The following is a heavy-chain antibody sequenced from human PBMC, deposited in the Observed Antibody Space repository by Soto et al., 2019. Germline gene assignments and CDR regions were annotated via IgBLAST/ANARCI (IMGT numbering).Heavy chain of an antibody. CDR2: INHSGST. CDR1: GGSFSGYY. V-gene: IGHV4-34*01. J-gene: IGHJ4*02. CDR3: ATVLPVPPRYFDY. D-gene: IGHD3-16*01. Sequence: SETLSLTCAVYGGSFSGYYWSWIRQPPGKGLEWIGEINHSGSTNYNPSLKSRVTISVDTSKNQFSLKLSSVTAADTAVYYCATVLPVPPRYFDYWGQGTLVTLSS.